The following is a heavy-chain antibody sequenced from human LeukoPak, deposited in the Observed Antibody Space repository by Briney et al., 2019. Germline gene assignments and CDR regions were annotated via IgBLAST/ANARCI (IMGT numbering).Heavy chain of an antibody. CDR2: IYPGDSDT. Sequence: GESLKISCKGSGYRFTTYWIAWVRQMPGKGLEWMGIIYPGDSDTRYSPSFQSQVTISADKSITTAYLQWSSLKASDTAMYYCARLYDSTGYYYTYAMDVWGQGTTVTVSS. CDR3: ARLYDSTGYYYTYAMDV. V-gene: IGHV5-51*01. D-gene: IGHD3-22*01. J-gene: IGHJ6*02. CDR1: GYRFTTYW.